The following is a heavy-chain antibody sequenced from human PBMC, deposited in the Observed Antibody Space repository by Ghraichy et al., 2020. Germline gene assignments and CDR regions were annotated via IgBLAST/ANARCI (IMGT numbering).Heavy chain of an antibody. CDR2: IYYSGST. J-gene: IGHJ3*02. D-gene: IGHD4-17*01. Sequence: QTLSLTCTVSGGSISSSSYYWGWIRQPPGKGLEWIGSIYYSGSTYYNPSLKSRVTISVDTSKNQFSLKLSSVTAADTAVYYCARPTTVTTFVAFDIWGQGTMVTVSS. CDR1: GGSISSSSYY. CDR3: ARPTTVTTFVAFDI. V-gene: IGHV4-39*01.